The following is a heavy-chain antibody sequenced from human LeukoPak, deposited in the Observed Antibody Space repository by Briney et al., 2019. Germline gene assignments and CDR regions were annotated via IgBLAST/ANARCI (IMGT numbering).Heavy chain of an antibody. J-gene: IGHJ4*02. CDR3: AKDGRREQTYYAHYFDY. CDR1: GFTFDDYA. CDR2: ISWNSGSI. V-gene: IGHV3-9*01. Sequence: GRSLRLSCAAPGFTFDDYAMHWVRQAPGKGLEWVSGISWNSGSIGYADSVKGRFTISRDNAKNSLYLQMNSLRAEGTALYYCAKDGRREQTYYAHYFDYWGQGTLVTVSS. D-gene: IGHD1-26*01.